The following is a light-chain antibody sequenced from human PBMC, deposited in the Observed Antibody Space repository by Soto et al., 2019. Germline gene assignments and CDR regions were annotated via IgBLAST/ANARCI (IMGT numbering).Light chain of an antibody. Sequence: SVLTQPASVSGSPGQSITISCTGTSSDVGGYNYVSWYQHHPGKAPKLLIYDVSNRLSGISNRFSGSKSDNTASLTISGLQPEDEADYYCSSYTTSNTRQIVFGTGTRSPS. CDR3: SSYTTSNTRQIV. V-gene: IGLV2-14*03. CDR2: DVS. J-gene: IGLJ1*01. CDR1: SSDVGGYNY.